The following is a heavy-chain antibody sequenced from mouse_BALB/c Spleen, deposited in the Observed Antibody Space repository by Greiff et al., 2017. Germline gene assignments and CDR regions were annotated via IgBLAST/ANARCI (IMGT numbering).Heavy chain of an antibody. D-gene: IGHD2-3*01. J-gene: IGHJ3*01. CDR3: AIYDGYNGGFAD. V-gene: IGHV1-18*01. Sequence: EVQLQQFGAELVKPGASVKISCKASGYTFTDYNMDWVKQSHGKSLEWMGDINPNYDSTSYNQQFKGKATLTVDKSSSTAYMELRSLTSEDTAVYYCAIYDGYNGGFADWGEGTLVTVSA. CDR2: INPNYDST. CDR1: GYTFTDYN.